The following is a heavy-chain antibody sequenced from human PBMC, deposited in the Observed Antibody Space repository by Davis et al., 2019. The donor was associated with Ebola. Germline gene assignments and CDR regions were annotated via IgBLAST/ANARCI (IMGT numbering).Heavy chain of an antibody. V-gene: IGHV3-30*19. CDR3: ARGAYGDYIVKAFDI. J-gene: IGHJ3*02. D-gene: IGHD4-17*01. Sequence: GGSLRLSCAASGFNFSKSAMHWVRQAPGKGLEWVAVISYDGDNNYHADSVQGRFTISRDNSKNTLYLQMNSLRAEDTAIYYCARGAYGDYIVKAFDIWGQGTKVTVSS. CDR2: ISYDGDNN. CDR1: GFNFSKSA.